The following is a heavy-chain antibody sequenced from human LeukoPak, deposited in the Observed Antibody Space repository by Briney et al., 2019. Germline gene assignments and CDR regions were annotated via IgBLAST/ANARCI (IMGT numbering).Heavy chain of an antibody. CDR3: ARVDSGRYYGHDY. CDR1: GYTFTSYD. Sequence: ASVKVSCKASGYTFTSYDINWVRQATGQGLEWMEWMNPNSGNTGYAQKFQGRVTITRNTSISTAYMELSSLRSDDTAMYYCARVDSGRYYGHDYWGQGTLVTVTS. V-gene: IGHV1-8*03. CDR2: MNPNSGNT. D-gene: IGHD1-26*01. J-gene: IGHJ4*02.